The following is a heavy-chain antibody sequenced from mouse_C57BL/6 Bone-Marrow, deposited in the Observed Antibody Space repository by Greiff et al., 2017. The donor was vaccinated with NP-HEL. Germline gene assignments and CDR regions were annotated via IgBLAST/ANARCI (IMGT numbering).Heavy chain of an antibody. CDR2: ISSGGDYI. V-gene: IGHV5-9-1*02. CDR3: TIYYYGSKRYFDV. J-gene: IGHJ1*03. D-gene: IGHD1-1*01. CDR1: GFTFSSYA. Sequence: EVQLVESGEGLVKPGGSLNLSCAASGFTFSSYAMSWVRQTPEKRLEWVAYISSGGDYIYYADTVKGRFTISRDNARNTLNLQMSSLKSEDTAMYYCTIYYYGSKRYFDVWGTGTTVTVSS.